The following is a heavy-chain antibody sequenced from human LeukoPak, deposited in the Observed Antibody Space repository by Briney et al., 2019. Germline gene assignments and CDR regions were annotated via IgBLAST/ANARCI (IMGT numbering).Heavy chain of an antibody. CDR2: IYHSGST. D-gene: IGHD5-24*01. V-gene: IGHV4-30-2*01. CDR3: ARVEMATIISDY. CDR1: GGSISSGGYS. Sequence: SGTLSLTCAVSGGSISSGGYSWSWIRQPPGKGLEWIGYIYHSGSTYYNPSLKSRVTISVDRSKNQFSLKLSSVTAADTAVYYCARVEMATIISDYWGQGTLVTVSS. J-gene: IGHJ4*02.